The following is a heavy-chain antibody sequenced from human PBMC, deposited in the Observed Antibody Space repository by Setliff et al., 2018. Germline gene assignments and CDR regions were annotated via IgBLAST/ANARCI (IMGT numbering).Heavy chain of an antibody. D-gene: IGHD2-21*02. Sequence: ASVKVSCKASADTFTGYYVHWVRQAPGQGLEWMGWINGNSGATKYAQKFQGRVTMTSETSISIVYMDLTRLTSDDTAVYYCAQTKGFVDGYLDPWGQGTLVTVSS. V-gene: IGHV1-2*02. CDR1: ADTFTGYY. CDR3: AQTKGFVDGYLDP. J-gene: IGHJ5*02. CDR2: INGNSGAT.